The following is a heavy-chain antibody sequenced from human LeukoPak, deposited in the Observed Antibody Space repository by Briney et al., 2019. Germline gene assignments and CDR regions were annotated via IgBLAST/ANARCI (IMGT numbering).Heavy chain of an antibody. V-gene: IGHV3-30*03. CDR1: GFTFSSYG. CDR2: ISYDGSNK. D-gene: IGHD1-14*01. J-gene: IGHJ4*02. Sequence: GSLRLSCAASGFTFSSYGMHWVRQAPGKGLEWVAIISYDGSNKYFADSVRGRFTISRDNSKNTLYLQMNSLRAEDTAVYYCASRRRYWGQGTLVTVSS. CDR3: ASRRRY.